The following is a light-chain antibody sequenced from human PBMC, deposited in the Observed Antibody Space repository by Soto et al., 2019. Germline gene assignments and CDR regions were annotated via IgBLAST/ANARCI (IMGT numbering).Light chain of an antibody. CDR3: QSYDSSLSGPVV. CDR2: NNN. J-gene: IGLJ2*01. V-gene: IGLV1-40*01. Sequence: QAVVTQPPSVSGAPGQRVTISCIGSGSNIGAGYDVHWYQQLPGTAPKLLIYNNNNRPSGVPDRFSGSKSGTSASLAITGLQAEDEADYYCQSYDSSLSGPVVFGGGTKVTVL. CDR1: GSNIGAGYD.